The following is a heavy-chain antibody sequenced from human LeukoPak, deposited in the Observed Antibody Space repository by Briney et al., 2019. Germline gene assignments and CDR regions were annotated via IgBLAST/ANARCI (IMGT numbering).Heavy chain of an antibody. Sequence: SETLSLTCTVSGGSISSYYWSWIRQPAGKGLEWIGRIYTSGSTNYNPSLKSRVTMSVDTSKNQFSLNLRSVTAADTAVYYCARAQQWLWYFDLWGRGTLVTVSS. V-gene: IGHV4-4*07. J-gene: IGHJ2*01. CDR3: ARAQQWLWYFDL. CDR1: GGSISSYY. CDR2: IYTSGST. D-gene: IGHD6-19*01.